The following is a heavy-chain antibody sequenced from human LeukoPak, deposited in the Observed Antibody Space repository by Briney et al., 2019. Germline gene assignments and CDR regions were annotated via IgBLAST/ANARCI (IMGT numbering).Heavy chain of an antibody. CDR1: GDSFSRNTYS. CDR3: ARRGSMGGSFLGAFDI. V-gene: IGHV4-39*01. D-gene: IGHD1-26*01. J-gene: IGHJ3*02. CDR2: IYYTGRT. Sequence: SETPSLTCTVSGDSFSRNTYSWGWIRQPPGKGLEWIGSIYYTGRTFYNPSLKSRVTISVDTSKNQFSLKLSSVTAADTAVYYCARRGSMGGSFLGAFDIWGQGTMDSVSS.